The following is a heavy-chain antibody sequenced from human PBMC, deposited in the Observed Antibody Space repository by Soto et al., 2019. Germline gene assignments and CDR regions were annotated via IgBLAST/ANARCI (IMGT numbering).Heavy chain of an antibody. D-gene: IGHD3-3*01. CDR2: IIPIFGTA. CDR3: ARDYMRITIFGVVISYYYYGMDV. V-gene: IGHV1-69*13. Sequence: SVKVSCKASGGTFSSYAISWVRQAPGQGLEWMGGIIPIFGTANYAQKFQGRVTITADESTSTAYMELSSLRSEDTAVYYCARDYMRITIFGVVISYYYYGMDVWGQGTTVTVSS. CDR1: GGTFSSYA. J-gene: IGHJ6*02.